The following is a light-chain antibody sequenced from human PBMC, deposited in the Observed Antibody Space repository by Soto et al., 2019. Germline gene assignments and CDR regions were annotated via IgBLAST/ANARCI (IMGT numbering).Light chain of an antibody. CDR3: QQHGSGPWT. CDR1: QSVSSNN. CDR2: VAS. J-gene: IGKJ1*01. V-gene: IGKV3-20*01. Sequence: EIVLTQSPDTLSLSPGERATLSCRASQSVSSNNLAWYQHKPGQPPRLLIYVASRRATGIPDRFSGSGSGSECTLTITRLEPEDFAVYYCQQHGSGPWTFGQGTKVEIK.